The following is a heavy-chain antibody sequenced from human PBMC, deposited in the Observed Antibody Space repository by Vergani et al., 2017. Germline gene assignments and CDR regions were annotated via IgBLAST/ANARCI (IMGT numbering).Heavy chain of an antibody. CDR2: IDPSDSYT. CDR1: GYSFTSYW. J-gene: IGHJ4*02. D-gene: IGHD7-27*01. V-gene: IGHV5-10-1*03. CDR3: ARTNDWGSTNFDY. Sequence: EVQLVQSGAEVKKPGESLRISCKGSGYSFTSYWISWVRLMPGKGLEWMGRIDPSDSYTRYSPSFQGQVTISAVKSISTAYLQWTSLKASDTAMFYCARTNDWGSTNFDYWGQGTLVTVSS.